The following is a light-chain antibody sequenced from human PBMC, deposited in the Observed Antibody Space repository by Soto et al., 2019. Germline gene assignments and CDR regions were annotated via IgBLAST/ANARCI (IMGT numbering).Light chain of an antibody. CDR2: GTS. V-gene: IGKV3-20*01. CDR3: QQYGSSPVLFP. Sequence: EIVLTQSPGSLSLSPGERATLSCRASQSVSNNYLAWYQQKPGQAPRLLIYGTSSRATGIPDRFSGSGSGTDFTLTISRLEPEDFAVYYCQQYGSSPVLFPFGPGTKVEI. J-gene: IGKJ3*01. CDR1: QSVSNNY.